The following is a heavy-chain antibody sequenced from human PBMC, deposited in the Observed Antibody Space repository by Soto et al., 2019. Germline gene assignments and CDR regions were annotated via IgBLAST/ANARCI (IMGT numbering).Heavy chain of an antibody. CDR3: AKDSRLAYCGGDCLAYYYGMDV. V-gene: IGHV3-30*18. Sequence: GGSLRLSCAASGFTFSSYGMHWVRQAPGKGLEWVAVISYDGSNKYYADSVKGRFTISRDNSKNTLYLQMNSLRAEDTAVYYCAKDSRLAYCGGDCLAYYYGMDVWGQGTTVTVSS. CDR1: GFTFSSYG. J-gene: IGHJ6*02. CDR2: ISYDGSNK. D-gene: IGHD2-21*02.